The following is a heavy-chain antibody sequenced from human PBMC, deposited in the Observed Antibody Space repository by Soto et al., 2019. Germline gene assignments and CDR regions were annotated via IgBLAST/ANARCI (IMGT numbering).Heavy chain of an antibody. D-gene: IGHD4-17*01. V-gene: IGHV1-2*02. CDR3: ARDTGITMMLVTSFQH. CDR1: GYRFTGYD. Sequence: ASVKVSCKASGYRFTGYDIHWVRQAPGQGLEWMGWIKPKNGGTNLAQKFQARVTMTTDTSITTAYMELSGLTSDDTAVYYCARDTGITMMLVTSFQHWGQRTLVTGSS. J-gene: IGHJ1*01. CDR2: IKPKNGGT.